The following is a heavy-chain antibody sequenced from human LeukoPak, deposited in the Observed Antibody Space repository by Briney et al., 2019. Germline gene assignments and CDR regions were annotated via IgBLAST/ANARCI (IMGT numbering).Heavy chain of an antibody. D-gene: IGHD3-3*01. Sequence: GGSLRLSCAASVFPFSTYAMYWVRQAPGKGLEWVAFIQDDGTNKYYADSVKGRFTISRDNSKNTLHLQMNSLRAEDTAIYYCASRPNDSWRGPFDYWGQGTLVTVSS. CDR3: ASRPNDSWRGPFDY. J-gene: IGHJ4*02. CDR2: IQDDGTNK. CDR1: VFPFSTYA. V-gene: IGHV3-30*02.